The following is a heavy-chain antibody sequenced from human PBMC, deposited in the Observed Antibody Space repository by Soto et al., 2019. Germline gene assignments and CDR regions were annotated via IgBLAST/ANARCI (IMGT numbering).Heavy chain of an antibody. CDR2: ISSSSSYI. CDR3: ARDSQNDEISGYYDY. V-gene: IGHV3-21*01. D-gene: IGHD3-22*01. Sequence: PGGSLRLSCAASGFTFSSYSMNWVRQAPGKGLEWVSFISSSSSYIYYADSVKGRFTISRDNAKNSLYLQMNSLRAEDTAVYYCARDSQNDEISGYYDYWGQGTLVTVTS. J-gene: IGHJ4*02. CDR1: GFTFSSYS.